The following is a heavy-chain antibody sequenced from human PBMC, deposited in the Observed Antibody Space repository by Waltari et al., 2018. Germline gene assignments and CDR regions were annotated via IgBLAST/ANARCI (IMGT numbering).Heavy chain of an antibody. V-gene: IGHV2-5*02. CDR1: GFSFSTSGVG. D-gene: IGHD3-9*01. CDR3: AHRPSHYDIFSGYYNYFDY. Sequence: QITLKESGPTLVKPTQTLTLTCAFSGFSFSTSGVGVGWIRQPPGKDLEWLAFVYWDDNKRYSPSLKGRLTITKDTSEDQVVLTMTNMDPVDTATYFCAHRPSHYDIFSGYYNYFDYWGQGILVTVSS. J-gene: IGHJ4*02. CDR2: VYWDDNK.